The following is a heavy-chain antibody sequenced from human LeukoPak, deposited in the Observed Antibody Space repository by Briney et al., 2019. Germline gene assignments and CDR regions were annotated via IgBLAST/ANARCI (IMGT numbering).Heavy chain of an antibody. Sequence: SGESLKISCKGSGYSFTSYWIGWVRQMPGKGLEWMGIIYPGDSDTRYSPSFQGQVTISADKSISTAYLRWSSLKASDTAMYYCARHQGAFGVVREWLNWYFDLWGRGTLVTVSS. J-gene: IGHJ2*01. CDR2: IYPGDSDT. CDR3: ARHQGAFGVVREWLNWYFDL. CDR1: GYSFTSYW. V-gene: IGHV5-51*01. D-gene: IGHD3-3*01.